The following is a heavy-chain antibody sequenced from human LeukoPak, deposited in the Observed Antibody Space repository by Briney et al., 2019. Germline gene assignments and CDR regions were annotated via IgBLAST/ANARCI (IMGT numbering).Heavy chain of an antibody. Sequence: SVKVSCKASGGTFSSYAISWVRQAPGLGLEWMGGIIPIFGTANYAQKFQGRVTITADESTGTAYMELSSLRSEDTAVYYCARGMKNLKYGDYVFYLYYYYYGMDVWGQGTTVTVSS. CDR3: ARGMKNLKYGDYVFYLYYYYYGMDV. V-gene: IGHV1-69*01. CDR1: GGTFSSYA. D-gene: IGHD4-17*01. J-gene: IGHJ6*02. CDR2: IIPIFGTA.